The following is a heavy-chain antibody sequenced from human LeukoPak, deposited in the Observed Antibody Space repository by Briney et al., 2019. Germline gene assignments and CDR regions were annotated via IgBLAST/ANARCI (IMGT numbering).Heavy chain of an antibody. D-gene: IGHD6-13*01. CDR3: AKDRYSGLNTIDY. J-gene: IGHJ4*02. Sequence: PGGSLRLSCAASGFTFSSYAMHWVRQPPGKGLEWVAVISYDGSYKFYADSVKGRFTISRDNSKSTLYLQMNSLRAEDTAVYYCAKDRYSGLNTIDYWGQGTLVTVSS. V-gene: IGHV3-30*04. CDR2: ISYDGSYK. CDR1: GFTFSSYA.